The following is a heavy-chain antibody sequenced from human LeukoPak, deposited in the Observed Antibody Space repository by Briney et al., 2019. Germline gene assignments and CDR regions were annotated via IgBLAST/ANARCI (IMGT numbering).Heavy chain of an antibody. Sequence: ASVTVSFSPSVYTFIDFGMSWVRQAPGQGREWMGWISAYNGDTNYAHNLQGRVTMTTDTSTSTAYMELRSLRSDDTAVYYCARGRPSDYWGQGTLVTVSS. V-gene: IGHV1-18*01. CDR2: ISAYNGDT. CDR1: VYTFIDFG. CDR3: ARGRPSDY. J-gene: IGHJ4*02.